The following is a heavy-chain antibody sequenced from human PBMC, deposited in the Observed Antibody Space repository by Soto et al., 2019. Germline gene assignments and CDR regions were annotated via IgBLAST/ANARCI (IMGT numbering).Heavy chain of an antibody. D-gene: IGHD6-25*01. Sequence: LRLSCAASGFTFSSYEMNWVRQAPGKGLEWVSYISSSGSTIYYADSVKGRFTISRDNAKNSLYLQMNSPRAEDTAVYYCARVPSGNYFDYWGQGTLVTVSS. V-gene: IGHV3-48*03. CDR3: ARVPSGNYFDY. CDR1: GFTFSSYE. CDR2: ISSSGSTI. J-gene: IGHJ4*02.